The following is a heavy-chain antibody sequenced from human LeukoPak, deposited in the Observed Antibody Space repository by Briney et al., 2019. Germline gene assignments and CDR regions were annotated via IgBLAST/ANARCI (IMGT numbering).Heavy chain of an antibody. J-gene: IGHJ5*02. CDR2: ISDHNGTP. Sequence: ASVKVSCKGSGYIFPNYGISWARQAPGQGLEWMGWISDHNGTPNYAQKFEGRVTMTTDTSTSTAYMELTSLTSADTAVYYCARDSVLGAPYTDHWGQGTLVTVSS. CDR3: ARDSVLGAPYTDH. CDR1: GYIFPNYG. V-gene: IGHV1-18*01. D-gene: IGHD3-3*02.